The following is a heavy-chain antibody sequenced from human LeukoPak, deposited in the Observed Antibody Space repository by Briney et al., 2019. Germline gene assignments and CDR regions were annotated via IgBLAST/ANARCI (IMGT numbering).Heavy chain of an antibody. D-gene: IGHD6-13*01. V-gene: IGHV1-18*01. CDR1: GYTFTSYG. Sequence: ASVKVSCKASGYTFTSYGISWVRQAPGQGLEWMGWISAYNGNTNYAQKLRGRVTMTTDTSTSTAYMELRSLRSDDTAVYYCAREVAAAGKGSNWFDPWGQGTLVTVSS. CDR3: AREVAAAGKGSNWFDP. CDR2: ISAYNGNT. J-gene: IGHJ5*02.